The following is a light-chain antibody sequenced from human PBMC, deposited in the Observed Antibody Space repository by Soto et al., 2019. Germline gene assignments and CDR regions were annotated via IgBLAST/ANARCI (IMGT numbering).Light chain of an antibody. CDR3: QKYNNWPWT. Sequence: EIVMTQSPATLSVSPGERATLSCRASQSVSSNVAWYQQKLGQAPRLLIYDASTRATGVPARSSGSESGTDFTLTISSLQSEDFAVYYCQKYNNWPWTFGQVTKVDIK. CDR1: QSVSSN. CDR2: DAS. V-gene: IGKV3-15*01. J-gene: IGKJ1*01.